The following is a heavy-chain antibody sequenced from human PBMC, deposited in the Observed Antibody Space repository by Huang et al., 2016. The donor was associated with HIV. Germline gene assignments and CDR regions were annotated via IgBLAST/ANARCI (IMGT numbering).Heavy chain of an antibody. J-gene: IGHJ4*02. CDR1: GYTFTNYD. D-gene: IGHD2-15*01. V-gene: IGHV1-8*03. CDR3: ARRRGYCGGGNCYHLDF. Sequence: QVQLVQSGAEVKRPGASVKVSCKTSGYTFTNYDINWVRQAAGQRFEWMGWMNPNSGNTGYAQSVQGRVTITRDTSTSTAFLERSSLRSEDTAVYYCARRRGYCGGGNCYHLDFWGQGTLVTVSS. CDR2: MNPNSGNT.